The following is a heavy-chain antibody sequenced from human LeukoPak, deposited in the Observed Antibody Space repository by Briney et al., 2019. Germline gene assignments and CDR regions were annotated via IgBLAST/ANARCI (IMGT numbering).Heavy chain of an antibody. J-gene: IGHJ6*02. CDR2: ISAYNGNT. CDR3: ARDGDGVLLWFGESTHDYYYYGMDV. Sequence: ASVKVPCKASGYTFTSYGISWVRQAPGQGLEWMGWISAYNGNTNYAQKLQGRVTMTTDTSTSTAYMELRSLRSDDTAVYYCARDGDGVLLWFGESTHDYYYYGMDVWGQGTTVTVSS. V-gene: IGHV1-18*01. D-gene: IGHD3-10*01. CDR1: GYTFTSYG.